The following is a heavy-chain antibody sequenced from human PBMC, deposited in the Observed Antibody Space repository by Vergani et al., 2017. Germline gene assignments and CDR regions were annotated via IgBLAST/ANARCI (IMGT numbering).Heavy chain of an antibody. D-gene: IGHD2-8*01. CDR3: ARTPLRASGHAFDI. V-gene: IGHV2-70*04. Sequence: QVTLKESGPALVKPTQTLTLTCTFSGFSLSTSGMRVGWIRQPPGKALEWLARIDWDDDKFYSTSLKTRLTISKDTSKNQVVLTMTNMDPVGTATYYCARTPLRASGHAFDIWGQGTMVTVSS. CDR1: GFSLSTSGMR. J-gene: IGHJ3*02. CDR2: IDWDDDK.